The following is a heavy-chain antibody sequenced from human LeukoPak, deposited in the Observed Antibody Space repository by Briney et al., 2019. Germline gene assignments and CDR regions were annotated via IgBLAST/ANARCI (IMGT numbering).Heavy chain of an antibody. D-gene: IGHD3-22*01. CDR3: ARDGRNYFDPDRKAFDI. J-gene: IGHJ3*02. CDR2: SSIYNGNT. Sequence: ASVKVSCKASGYTFTGNYIHWVRQAPGQGLEWMGWSSIYNGNTNYAQKFQGRVSMTTDTSTSTAYMELRSLRSDDTAVYYCARDGRNYFDPDRKAFDIWGQGTMVTVSS. V-gene: IGHV1-18*04. CDR1: GYTFTGNY.